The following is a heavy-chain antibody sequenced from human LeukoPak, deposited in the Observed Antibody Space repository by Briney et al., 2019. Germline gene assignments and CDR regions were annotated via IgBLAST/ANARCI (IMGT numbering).Heavy chain of an antibody. J-gene: IGHJ3*02. Sequence: PGGSLRLSCAASGFTVSSDYMSWVRQAPGKGLEWVSVIYSGGSTYYADSVKGRFTISRDNSKSTLYLQMNSLSVEDTAVYYCASPGTYYYDSSGYLRRGDDAFDIWGQGTMVSVSS. CDR1: GFTVSSDY. V-gene: IGHV3-66*02. CDR3: ASPGTYYYDSSGYLRRGDDAFDI. CDR2: IYSGGST. D-gene: IGHD3-22*01.